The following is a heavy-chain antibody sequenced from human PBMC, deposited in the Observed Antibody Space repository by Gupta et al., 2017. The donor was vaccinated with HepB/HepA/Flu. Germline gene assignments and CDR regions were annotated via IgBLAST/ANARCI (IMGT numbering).Heavy chain of an antibody. D-gene: IGHD2-8*01. Sequence: EVQLVDSGGGLVKPGGSLRLSCSASEFTFSSYSMNWVRQATGKGLEWVSSISRRRRDIYYAESVKGRGTTASDNAEKSLSLEMKSLRAEDTAGDDCERVSDYGGQGTMVTVSS. CDR1: EFTFSSYS. CDR3: ERVSDY. V-gene: IGHV3-21*01. J-gene: IGHJ4*02. CDR2: ISRRRRDI.